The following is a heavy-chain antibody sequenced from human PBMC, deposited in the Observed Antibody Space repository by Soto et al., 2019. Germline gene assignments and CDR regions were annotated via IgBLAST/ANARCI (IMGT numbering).Heavy chain of an antibody. V-gene: IGHV3-53*01. CDR3: VQPACWPGFDF. CDR1: GFTVSSKY. J-gene: IGHJ4*02. CDR2: IYGGGTT. Sequence: EVQLVESGGGLIQPGGSLRLSCAASGFTVSSKYMTWVRQAPGKGLEWVSVIYGGGTTYYADSVKGRFTISRDDSKNTSFLQMKSRRAEDAAGYYYVQPACWPGFDFWGQGTLVTVSS. D-gene: IGHD2-21*01.